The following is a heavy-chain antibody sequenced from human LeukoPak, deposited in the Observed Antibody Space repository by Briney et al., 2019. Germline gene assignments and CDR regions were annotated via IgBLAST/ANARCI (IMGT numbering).Heavy chain of an antibody. CDR1: GFTFSDYY. Sequence: GGSLRFSCAASGFTFSDYYMSWIRQAPGKRLEWVSVKGRFTISRDNAKNSLYLQMNSLRPEDTAVYYCARGFRFPDVWGKGTTVTVSS. CDR3: ARGFRFPDV. D-gene: IGHD2-21*01. V-gene: IGHV3-11*04. J-gene: IGHJ6*04.